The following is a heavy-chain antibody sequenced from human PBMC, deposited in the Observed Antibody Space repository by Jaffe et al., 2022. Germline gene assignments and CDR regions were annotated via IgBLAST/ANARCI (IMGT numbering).Heavy chain of an antibody. D-gene: IGHD4-17*01. CDR1: GGSISSSSYY. J-gene: IGHJ2*01. Sequence: QLQLQESGPGLVKPSETLSLTCTVSGGSISSSSYYWGWIRQPPGKGLEWIGSIYYSGSTYYNPSLKSRVTISVDTSKNQFSLKLSSVTAADTAVYYCARHLGYGDSYFDLWGRGTLVTVSS. CDR2: IYYSGST. V-gene: IGHV4-39*01. CDR3: ARHLGYGDSYFDL.